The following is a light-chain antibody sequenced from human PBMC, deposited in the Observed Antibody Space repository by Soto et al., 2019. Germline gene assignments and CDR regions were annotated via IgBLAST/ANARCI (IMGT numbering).Light chain of an antibody. J-gene: IGLJ1*01. CDR3: QSYDSSLSAHYV. CDR2: GNS. V-gene: IGLV1-40*01. CDR1: SSNIGATYD. Sequence: QSVLTQPPSVSGAPGQRVTISCTGSSSNIGATYDVQWYQQLPGTAPKLLIYGNSNRPSGVPDRVSGSKSGTSASLAITGLQADDEADYYCQSYDSSLSAHYVFGTGTKVTAL.